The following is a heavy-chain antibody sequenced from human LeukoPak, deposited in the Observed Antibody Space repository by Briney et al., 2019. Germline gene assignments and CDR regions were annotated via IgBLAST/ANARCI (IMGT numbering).Heavy chain of an antibody. CDR2: INHSGST. J-gene: IGHJ4*02. D-gene: IGHD2-2*01. Sequence: SETLSLTCAVYGESFSGYYWSWIRQPPGKGLEWIGEINHSGSTNYNPSLKSRVTISVDTSKNQFSLKLSSVTAADTAVYYCARGFMEYCSSTSCHLVDYWGQGTLVTVSS. CDR3: ARGFMEYCSSTSCHLVDY. CDR1: GESFSGYY. V-gene: IGHV4-34*01.